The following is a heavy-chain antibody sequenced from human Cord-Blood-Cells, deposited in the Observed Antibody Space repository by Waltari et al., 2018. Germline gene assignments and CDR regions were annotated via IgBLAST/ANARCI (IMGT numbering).Heavy chain of an antibody. Sequence: EVQLLESGGGLVQPGGSLRLSCAASGFPFSSSAMSWVRQAPGKCLDWVSAIGGSGGSTYYADSGKGRFTISRDNSKNTLYLQMNSLRAEDTAVYYCATCLRVVEATDYWGQGTLVTVSS. CDR2: IGGSGGST. CDR1: GFPFSSSA. V-gene: IGHV3-23*01. CDR3: ATCLRVVEATDY. D-gene: IGHD1-26*01. J-gene: IGHJ4*02.